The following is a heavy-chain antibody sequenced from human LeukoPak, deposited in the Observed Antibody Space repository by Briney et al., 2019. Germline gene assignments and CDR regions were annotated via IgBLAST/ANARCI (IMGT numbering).Heavy chain of an antibody. J-gene: IGHJ5*02. Sequence: ASVKVSCKASGYTFTSYAMNWVRQAPGQGLEWMGWINTNTGNPTYAQGFTGRFVFSLDTSVSTAYLQISSLKAEDTAVYYCARENEQQLVLNWFDPWGQGTLVTVSS. V-gene: IGHV7-4-1*02. CDR3: ARENEQQLVLNWFDP. D-gene: IGHD6-13*01. CDR2: INTNTGNP. CDR1: GYTFTSYA.